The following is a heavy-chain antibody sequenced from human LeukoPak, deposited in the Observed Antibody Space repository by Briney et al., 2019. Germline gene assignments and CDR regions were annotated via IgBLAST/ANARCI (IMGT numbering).Heavy chain of an antibody. CDR3: ARVGIVATISIDY. CDR1: GYTFTGYY. V-gene: IGHV1-2*02. J-gene: IGHJ4*02. D-gene: IGHD5-12*01. Sequence: ASVKVSCKASGYTFTGYYMHWVRQAPGQGLEWTGWINPNSGGTNYAQKFQGRVTMTRDTSISTAYMELSRLRSDDTAVYYCARVGIVATISIDYWGQGTLVTVSS. CDR2: INPNSGGT.